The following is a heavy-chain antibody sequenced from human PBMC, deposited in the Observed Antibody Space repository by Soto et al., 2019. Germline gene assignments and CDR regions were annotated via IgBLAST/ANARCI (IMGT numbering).Heavy chain of an antibody. D-gene: IGHD3-3*01. Sequence: GGSLRLSCAASGFTFSSYAMSWVRQAPGKGLEWVSAISGSGGSTYYADSVKGRFTISRDNSKNTLYLQMNSLRAEDTAVYYCARTIFGVVTYYYYYMDVWGKGTTVTVSS. CDR1: GFTFSSYA. J-gene: IGHJ6*03. CDR2: ISGSGGST. CDR3: ARTIFGVVTYYYYYMDV. V-gene: IGHV3-23*01.